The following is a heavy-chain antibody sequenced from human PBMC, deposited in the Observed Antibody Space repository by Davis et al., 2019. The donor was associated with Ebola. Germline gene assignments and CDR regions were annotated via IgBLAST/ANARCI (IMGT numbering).Heavy chain of an antibody. V-gene: IGHV1-46*01. CDR1: GYTFTSYY. Sequence: ASVKVSCKASGYTFTSYYMHWVRQAPGQGLEWMGIINPSGGSTSYAQKFQGRVTMTRDTSTSTVYMELSSLRSEDTAVYYCARAYPYSSSWYFPVDYWGQGTLVTVSS. D-gene: IGHD6-13*01. J-gene: IGHJ4*02. CDR3: ARAYPYSSSWYFPVDY. CDR2: INPSGGST.